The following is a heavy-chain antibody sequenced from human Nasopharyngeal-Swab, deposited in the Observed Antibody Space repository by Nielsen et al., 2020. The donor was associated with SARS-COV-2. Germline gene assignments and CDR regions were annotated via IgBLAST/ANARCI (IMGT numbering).Heavy chain of an antibody. J-gene: IGHJ6*02. CDR2: IGTAGDT. Sequence: GESLKISCAASGFTFSSYDMHWVRQATGKGLEWVSAIGTAGDTYYPGSVKGRFTISRENAKNSLYLQMNSLRAGDTAVYYCARAFDLNWKGSMDVWGQGTTVTVSS. V-gene: IGHV3-13*01. D-gene: IGHD1-1*01. CDR3: ARAFDLNWKGSMDV. CDR1: GFTFSSYD.